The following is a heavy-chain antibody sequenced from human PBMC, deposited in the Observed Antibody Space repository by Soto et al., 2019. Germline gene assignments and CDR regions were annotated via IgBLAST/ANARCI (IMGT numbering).Heavy chain of an antibody. J-gene: IGHJ4*02. Sequence: QVQLQESGPGLVQPSETLSLTCVGVSFGTYYWGWIRQPPGKGLEWLGYIFSSEHFKYNPSLKSRLTISVDPSKNRVSLRLTSVTAADTAVYYCAREGGGYRFDRWGQGTLVTVSS. CDR1: VSFGTYY. CDR2: IFSSEHF. CDR3: AREGGGYRFDR. D-gene: IGHD3-16*02. V-gene: IGHV4-59*01.